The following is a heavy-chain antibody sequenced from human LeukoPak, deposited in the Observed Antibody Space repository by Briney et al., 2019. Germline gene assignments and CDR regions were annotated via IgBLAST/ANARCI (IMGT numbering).Heavy chain of an antibody. Sequence: PGGSLRLSCAASGFTFSSHWMHCVRQAPGKGLVWVSRINSDGTSTTYADSVKGRFTISRDNAKNTLYLQMNSLRVEDTAVFHCAREGTYSNGPDYWGQGTLVTVSS. CDR3: AREGTYSNGPDY. CDR1: GFTFSSHW. V-gene: IGHV3-74*01. CDR2: INSDGTST. J-gene: IGHJ4*02. D-gene: IGHD3-22*01.